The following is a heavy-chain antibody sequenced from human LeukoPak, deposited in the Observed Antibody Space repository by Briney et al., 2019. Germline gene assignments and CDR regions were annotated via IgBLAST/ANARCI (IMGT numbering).Heavy chain of an antibody. J-gene: IGHJ5*02. V-gene: IGHV1-46*01. D-gene: IGHD6-13*01. CDR1: GGTFSSYA. CDR2: INPSGGST. CDR3: AAGWFDP. Sequence: VASVKVSCKASGGTFSSYAISWVRQAPGQGLEWMGIINPSGGSTSYAQKFQGRVTMTRDTSTSTVYMELSSLRSEDTAVYYCAAGWFDPWGQGTLVTVSS.